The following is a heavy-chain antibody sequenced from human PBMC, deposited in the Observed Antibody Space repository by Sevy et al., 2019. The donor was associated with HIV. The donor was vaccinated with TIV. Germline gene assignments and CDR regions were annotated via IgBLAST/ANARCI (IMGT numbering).Heavy chain of an antibody. D-gene: IGHD2-2*01. J-gene: IGHJ1*01. CDR2: ISGYNGNT. V-gene: IGHV1-18*01. CDR3: ARTYCSSTAGCQYFHH. CDR1: GYIFTNYG. Sequence: ASVKVSCKASGYIFTNYGIMWVRQAPGQGLEWMGWISGYNGNTKYAQKFQGRVTMTTEKSTATAYMEVRSPRSDDTALYYCARTYCSSTAGCQYFHHWGQGTLVTVSS.